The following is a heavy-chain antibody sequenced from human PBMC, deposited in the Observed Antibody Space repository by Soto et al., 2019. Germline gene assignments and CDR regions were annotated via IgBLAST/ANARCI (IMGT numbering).Heavy chain of an antibody. Sequence: QVQLQESGPGLVKPSQTLSLTCTVSGGSISSGDYYWSWIRQPPGKGLEWIGYIYYSGSTYYNPSLKRLVTITLDTSKTQSSLKLSSVTLAVTAVYYCASLRFGENCYDPWGQGTLVTVSS. D-gene: IGHD3-10*01. CDR3: ASLRFGENCYDP. CDR2: IYYSGST. V-gene: IGHV4-30-4*01. CDR1: GGSISSGDYY. J-gene: IGHJ5*02.